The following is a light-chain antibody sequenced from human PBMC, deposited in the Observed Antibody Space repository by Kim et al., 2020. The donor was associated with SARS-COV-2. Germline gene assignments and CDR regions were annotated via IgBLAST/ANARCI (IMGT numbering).Light chain of an antibody. V-gene: IGKV1-5*03. CDR1: QSISDW. Sequence: DIQLTQSPSTLSASVGDRVTITCRASQSISDWLAWYQQKPGKAPKLLIYKASSLESGVPSRFSGSGSGTESTLTISSLQPDDFATYHCQQYNAYSPYTFGQGTKLEI. CDR3: QQYNAYSPYT. CDR2: KAS. J-gene: IGKJ2*01.